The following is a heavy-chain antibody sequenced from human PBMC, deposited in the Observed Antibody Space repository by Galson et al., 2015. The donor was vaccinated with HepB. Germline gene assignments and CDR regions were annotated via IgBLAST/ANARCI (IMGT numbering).Heavy chain of an antibody. CDR3: AKDRIQITPANRILDLSLNPPRFDN. CDR1: GFTFSDYG. Sequence: SLRLSCAASGFTFSDYGMHWVRQAPGKGLEWMAFISYDGTTEYYGDSVKGRFTISRDNSKNTLYLQMNSLRAEDTAVFYCAKDRIQITPANRILDLSLNPPRFDNWGQGTLVTVSS. D-gene: IGHD3-3*01. V-gene: IGHV3-30*18. CDR2: ISYDGTTE. J-gene: IGHJ4*02.